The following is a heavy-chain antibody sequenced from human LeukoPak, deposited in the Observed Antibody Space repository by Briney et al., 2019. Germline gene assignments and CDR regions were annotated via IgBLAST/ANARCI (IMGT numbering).Heavy chain of an antibody. Sequence: PSGTLSLTCTVSGGSISSYYWSWVRQPPGKGLGWIGYISYSGSTNYNPSLKSRVTISVDTSKNQFSLKLSSVTAADTAVYYCARAGGGRWGAFDIWGQGTMVTVSS. CDR3: ARAGGGRWGAFDI. V-gene: IGHV4-59*01. J-gene: IGHJ3*02. D-gene: IGHD6-19*01. CDR1: GGSISSYY. CDR2: ISYSGST.